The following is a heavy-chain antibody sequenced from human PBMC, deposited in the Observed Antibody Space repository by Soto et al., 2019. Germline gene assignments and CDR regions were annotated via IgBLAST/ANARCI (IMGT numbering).Heavy chain of an antibody. D-gene: IGHD6-19*01. CDR3: ARGVSSSGWYYWFDP. CDR1: GGSISSYY. CDR2: IYYSGST. V-gene: IGHV4-59*01. Sequence: SETLSLTCTVSGGSISSYYWSWIRQPPGKGLEWIGYIYYSGSTNYNPSLKSRVTISVDTSKNQFSLKLSSVTAADTAVYYCARGVSSSGWYYWFDPWGQGTLVTVSS. J-gene: IGHJ5*02.